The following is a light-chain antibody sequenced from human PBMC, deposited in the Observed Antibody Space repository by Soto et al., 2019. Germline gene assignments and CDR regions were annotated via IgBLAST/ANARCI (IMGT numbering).Light chain of an antibody. CDR1: QSVSNK. CDR3: QQYNNWPPGT. V-gene: IGKV3-15*01. Sequence: EIVMTQSPVTLSVSPGERATLSCRASQSVSNKLAWYQQKPGQAPRLLIYDASTRATGIPVRFSGSGSGTEFTLAISSLQSEDFAVYYCQQYNNWPPGTFGQGTKVEIK. J-gene: IGKJ1*01. CDR2: DAS.